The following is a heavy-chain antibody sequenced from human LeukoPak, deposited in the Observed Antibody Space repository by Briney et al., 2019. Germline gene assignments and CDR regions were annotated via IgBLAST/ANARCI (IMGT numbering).Heavy chain of an antibody. Sequence: SVKVSCKASGGTFSSYAISWVRQAPGQGLEWMGRIIPILGIANHAQKFQGRVTITADKSTSTAYMELSGLRSEDTAVYYCARRLYGSGSPLYYYYYYGMDVWGQGTTVTVSS. CDR1: GGTFSSYA. CDR2: IIPILGIA. J-gene: IGHJ6*02. V-gene: IGHV1-69*04. CDR3: ARRLYGSGSPLYYYYYYGMDV. D-gene: IGHD3-10*01.